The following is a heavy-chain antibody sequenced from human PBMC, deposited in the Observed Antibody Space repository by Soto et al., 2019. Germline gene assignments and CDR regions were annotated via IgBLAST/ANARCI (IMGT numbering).Heavy chain of an antibody. Sequence: SQTLSLTCAISGDSVSSNSAAWNWIRQSPSRGLEWLGRTYKRSRWNNNNAVSVKRRITVNPDTSKNQFSLHLNSVTLEDTAVYYCAGTTSLQWYYMDVWDKGTTVTVSS. CDR2: TYKRSRWNN. J-gene: IGHJ6*03. D-gene: IGHD1-7*01. CDR1: GDSVSSNSAA. CDR3: AGTTSLQWYYMDV. V-gene: IGHV6-1*01.